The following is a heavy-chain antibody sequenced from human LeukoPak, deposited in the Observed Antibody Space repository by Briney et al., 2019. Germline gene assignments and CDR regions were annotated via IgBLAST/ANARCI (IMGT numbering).Heavy chain of an antibody. CDR2: INPSGGST. Sequence: ASVKVSCKASGYTFTSYYIHWVRQAPGQGLEWMGIINPSGGSTTYAQKFQGRVTVTRDTSTSTVYMELSSLRSEDTAVYYCARDREHIVVVTATRDAFDIWGQGTMVTVSS. V-gene: IGHV1-46*01. J-gene: IGHJ3*02. CDR3: ARDREHIVVVTATRDAFDI. CDR1: GYTFTSYY. D-gene: IGHD2-21*02.